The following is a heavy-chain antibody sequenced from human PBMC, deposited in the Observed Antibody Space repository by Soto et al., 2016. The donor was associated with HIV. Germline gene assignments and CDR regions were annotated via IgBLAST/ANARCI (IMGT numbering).Heavy chain of an antibody. CDR2: IIPIFGTA. CDR1: GYTFTGYY. D-gene: IGHD6-13*01. Sequence: QVQLVQSGAEVKKPGASVKVSCKASGYTFTGYYMHWVRQAPGQGLEWMGGIIPIFGTANYAQKFQGRVTITADESTSTAYMELSSLRSEDTAVYYCARYSTHSSSLYYFDYWGQGTLVTVSS. CDR3: ARYSTHSSSLYYFDY. V-gene: IGHV1-69*01. J-gene: IGHJ4*02.